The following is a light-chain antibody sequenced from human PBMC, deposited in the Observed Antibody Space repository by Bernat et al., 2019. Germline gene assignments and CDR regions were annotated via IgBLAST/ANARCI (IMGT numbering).Light chain of an antibody. CDR3: QAWDSSTLYV. Sequence: SYELTQPPSVSVSPGQTATVTCSGDKLGHNYASWFQQKPGQSPVLVIYQDTKRPSGIPERFSGSNSGNTATLTISGTQAMDEADYYCQAWDSSTLYVFGTGTKVTVL. CDR2: QDT. J-gene: IGLJ1*01. CDR1: KLGHNY. V-gene: IGLV3-1*01.